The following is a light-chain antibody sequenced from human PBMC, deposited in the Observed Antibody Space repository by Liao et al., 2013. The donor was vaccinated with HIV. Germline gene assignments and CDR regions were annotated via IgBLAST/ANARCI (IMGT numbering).Light chain of an antibody. CDR3: QVWDGSGDYAV. J-gene: IGLJ2*01. Sequence: SYVLPQPPSVSVAPGKTARITCGGNNIGGKSVHWYQQKPGQAPLLVISYDKDRPSGTPERFSGSNSGNTATLTISRVEAGDEADYYCQVWDGSGDYAVFGGGTKLTVL. CDR2: YDK. CDR1: NIGGKS. V-gene: IGLV3-21*04.